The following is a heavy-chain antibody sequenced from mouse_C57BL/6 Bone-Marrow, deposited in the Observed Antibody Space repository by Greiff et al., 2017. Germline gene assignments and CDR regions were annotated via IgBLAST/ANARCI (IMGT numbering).Heavy chain of an antibody. V-gene: IGHV5-9*01. Sequence: EVKLMESGGGLVKPGGSLKLSCAASGFTFSSYTMSWVRQTPGKRLEWVATISGGGGNTYYPDSVKGRFTISRDNATNTLYLQMSSLRSEDTALYYCARRHYYGTLFAYWGQGTLVTVSA. CDR2: ISGGGGNT. J-gene: IGHJ3*01. CDR3: ARRHYYGTLFAY. D-gene: IGHD1-1*01. CDR1: GFTFSSYT.